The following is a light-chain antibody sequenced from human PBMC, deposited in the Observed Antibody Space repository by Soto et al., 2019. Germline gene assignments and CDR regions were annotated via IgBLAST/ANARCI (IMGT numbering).Light chain of an antibody. Sequence: EVVMTQSPASLSASPGERVTLSCRAGQNIRSSLPWYQQIPVQAPRLLIYDASTRATVIPPRFSGGGSGTEFTVTISSLQSEDFAIYYCQQYDIWRPYTFGQGTKVDIK. V-gene: IGKV3-15*01. CDR2: DAS. J-gene: IGKJ2*01. CDR1: QNIRSS. CDR3: QQYDIWRPYT.